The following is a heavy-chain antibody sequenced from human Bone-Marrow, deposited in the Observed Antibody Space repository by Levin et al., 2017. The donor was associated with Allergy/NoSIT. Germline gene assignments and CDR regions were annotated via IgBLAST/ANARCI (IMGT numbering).Heavy chain of an antibody. CDR1: GFTFTSYG. D-gene: IGHD3-10*01. V-gene: IGHV3-33*01. CDR2: TWYDGNTK. J-gene: IGHJ4*02. Sequence: SCAASGFTFTSYGMHWVRQAPGKGLEWVALTWYDGNTKYYADSVKGRFTISRDNSKNTLDLQMNNLRAEDTAVYYCARAQGYYGSGSSTYLDYWGQGTLVTVSS. CDR3: ARAQGYYGSGSSTYLDY.